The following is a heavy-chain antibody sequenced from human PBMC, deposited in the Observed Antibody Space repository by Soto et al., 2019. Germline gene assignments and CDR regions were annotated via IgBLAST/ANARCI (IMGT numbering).Heavy chain of an antibody. J-gene: IGHJ6*02. CDR3: AKDRPSGSRPYYYGMDV. CDR1: GFTFSSYG. D-gene: IGHD1-26*01. V-gene: IGHV3-30*18. Sequence: QVQLVESGGGVVQPGRSLRLSCAASGFTFSSYGMHWVRQAPGKGLEWVAVISYDGSNKYYADSVKGRFTISRDNSKNPLYPQMNSLRAEDTAVYYCAKDRPSGSRPYYYGMDVWGQGTTVTVSS. CDR2: ISYDGSNK.